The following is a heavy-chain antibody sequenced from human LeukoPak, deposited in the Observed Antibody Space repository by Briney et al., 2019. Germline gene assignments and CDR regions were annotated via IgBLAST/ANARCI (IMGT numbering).Heavy chain of an antibody. CDR2: IKGSIT. CDR1: GGSISSDRFY. D-gene: IGHD3/OR15-3a*01. V-gene: IGHV4-61*02. Sequence: PSETLSLTCTVSGGSISSDRFYWTWVRQPAGKGLEWIGRIKGSITNYNPSLKSRVNISVDTSTNQFSPKLNSLTAADTAVYYCARVPNWTYAADYWGQGTLVTVSS. J-gene: IGHJ4*02. CDR3: ARVPNWTYAADY.